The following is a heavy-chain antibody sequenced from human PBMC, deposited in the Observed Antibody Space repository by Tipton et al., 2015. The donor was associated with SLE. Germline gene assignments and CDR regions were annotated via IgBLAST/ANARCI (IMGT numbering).Heavy chain of an antibody. CDR3: ARGVGFCTNGVCYYYFDY. J-gene: IGHJ4*02. D-gene: IGHD2-8*01. Sequence: SLRLSCAASGFNLNSYNMNWVLQAPGKGLEWVSSITNDTGYIYYADSVKGRFTISGDNAKNSLYLQMNSLRAEDTAVYYCARGVGFCTNGVCYYYFDYWGQGTLVTVSS. V-gene: IGHV3-21*06. CDR2: ITNDTGYI. CDR1: GFNLNSYN.